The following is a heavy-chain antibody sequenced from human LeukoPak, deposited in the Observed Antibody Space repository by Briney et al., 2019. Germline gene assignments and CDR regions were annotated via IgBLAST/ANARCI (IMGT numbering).Heavy chain of an antibody. D-gene: IGHD6-13*01. Sequence: GGSLRLSCAASGFTFNTYWVSWVRQAPGKGLDWVANIKHDGSEKYYVDSVKGRFTISRDNAKNSLYLQMNSLRAEDTAVYYCATGIAADDIYSYYYYMDVWGKGTTVTVSS. J-gene: IGHJ6*03. CDR3: ATGIAADDIYSYYYYMDV. V-gene: IGHV3-7*01. CDR2: IKHDGSEK. CDR1: GFTFNTYW.